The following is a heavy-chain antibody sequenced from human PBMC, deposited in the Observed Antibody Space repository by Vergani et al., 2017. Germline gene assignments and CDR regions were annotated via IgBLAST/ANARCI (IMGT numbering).Heavy chain of an antibody. J-gene: IGHJ1*01. CDR1: GFTFGSYS. V-gene: IGHV3-21*01. D-gene: IGHD2-2*01. Sequence: EVQLVESGGGLVKPGGSQRLSCVASGFTFGSYSMNWVRQAPGKGLEWVSFISSSSSYRYYADSVKGRFTISRDNGEYTLLLQMNSLRPEDTAVYYCASGVPGYQLATQYFQHWGQGTLVTVSS. CDR2: ISSSSSYR. CDR3: ASGVPGYQLATQYFQH.